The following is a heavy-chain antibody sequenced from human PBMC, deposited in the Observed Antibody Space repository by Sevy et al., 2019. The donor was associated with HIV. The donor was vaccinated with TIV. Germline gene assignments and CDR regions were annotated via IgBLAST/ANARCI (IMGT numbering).Heavy chain of an antibody. J-gene: IGHJ6*02. Sequence: GGSLRLSCAVSGFTFSSHWMFWVRQAPGKGLVWVSHINSHGTITNEADSVKGRFAISRDNTKNTIYLQMNSLRAEDTAVYYCARGQLLQFLEWPSYGLDVWGQGTTVTVSS. CDR1: GFTFSSHW. CDR3: ARGQLLQFLEWPSYGLDV. V-gene: IGHV3-74*01. CDR2: INSHGTIT. D-gene: IGHD3-3*01.